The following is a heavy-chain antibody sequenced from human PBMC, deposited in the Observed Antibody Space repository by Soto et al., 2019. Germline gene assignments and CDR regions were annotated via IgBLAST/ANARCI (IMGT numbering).Heavy chain of an antibody. Sequence: QVQLVQSGAEVKKPGASVKVSCKASGYTFTSYDINWVRQATGQGLEWMGWMNPNSGNTGYAQKLQSRVTMTRNTSISTAYIELSSLRSEDTAVYYCARRLPRLLYLGWFDPGGQGPLVTVPS. CDR3: ARRLPRLLYLGWFDP. V-gene: IGHV1-8*01. D-gene: IGHD2-8*01. CDR1: GYTFTSYD. J-gene: IGHJ5*02. CDR2: MNPNSGNT.